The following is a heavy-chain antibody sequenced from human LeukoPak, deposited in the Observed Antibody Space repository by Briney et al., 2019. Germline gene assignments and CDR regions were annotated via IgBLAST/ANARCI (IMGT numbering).Heavy chain of an antibody. J-gene: IGHJ4*02. CDR1: GFTFSSYA. V-gene: IGHV3-7*01. Sequence: GGSLRLSCAASGFTFSSYAMSWVRQAPGKGLEWVANIKQDGSEKYYVDSVKGRFTISRDNAKNSLYLQMNSLRAEDTAVYYCARKVGRNFDYWGQGTLVTVSS. CDR3: ARKVGRNFDY. D-gene: IGHD2-2*01. CDR2: IKQDGSEK.